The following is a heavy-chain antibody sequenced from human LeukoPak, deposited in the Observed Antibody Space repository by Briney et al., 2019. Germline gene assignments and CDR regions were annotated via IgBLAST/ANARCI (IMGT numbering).Heavy chain of an antibody. Sequence: GGSLRLSCAASGFTFSNYGMYWVRQAPGKGLEWVGVIWYDGSNKYYADSVKGRFTISRDNSNNTLYLQMNNLRAEDAAVYYCTRPYCHTTSCFASAGYDGVDAWGQGTTVTVSS. J-gene: IGHJ6*02. D-gene: IGHD2-2*01. V-gene: IGHV3-33*07. CDR2: IWYDGSNK. CDR3: TRPYCHTTSCFASAGYDGVDA. CDR1: GFTFSNYG.